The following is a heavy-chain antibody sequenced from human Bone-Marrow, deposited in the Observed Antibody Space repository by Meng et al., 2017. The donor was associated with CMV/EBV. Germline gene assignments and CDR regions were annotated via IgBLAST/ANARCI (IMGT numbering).Heavy chain of an antibody. CDR3: AKDGPEGGGSGYYYYGMDV. D-gene: IGHD3-10*01. CDR2: ISYDGSNK. V-gene: IGHV3-30*04. CDR1: GFTFRSFS. Sequence: GESLKISCAASGFTFRSFSMHWVRQAPGKGLERVAFISYDGSNKYYTDSVKGRFTISRDNSKNTLYLQMNSLRAEDTAVYYCAKDGPEGGGSGYYYYGMDVWGQGTTVTVSS. J-gene: IGHJ6*02.